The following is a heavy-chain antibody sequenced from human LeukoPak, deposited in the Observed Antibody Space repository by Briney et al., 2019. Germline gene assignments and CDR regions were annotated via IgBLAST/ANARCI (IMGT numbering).Heavy chain of an antibody. Sequence: GGSLRLSSAASGFTFSSYTMNWVRQAPGKGLEWVSSITSSNSYIYYADSVKGRFTISRDNAKNSLYLQMNSLRAEDTAIYYCTRDQNFYGSGRGFDPWGQGTLVTVSS. CDR2: ITSSNSYI. D-gene: IGHD3-10*01. CDR3: TRDQNFYGSGRGFDP. V-gene: IGHV3-21*01. CDR1: GFTFSSYT. J-gene: IGHJ5*02.